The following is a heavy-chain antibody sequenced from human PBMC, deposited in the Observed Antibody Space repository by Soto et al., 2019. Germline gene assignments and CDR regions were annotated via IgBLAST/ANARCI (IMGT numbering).Heavy chain of an antibody. D-gene: IGHD6-6*01. V-gene: IGHV1-3*01. Sequence: ASVKVSCKASGYTFTSYAMHWVRQAPGQRLEWMGWINAGNGNTKYSQKFQGRVTITRDTSASTAYMELSSLRSEDTAVYYCARLTSIAARPSYYYYYGMDVWGQGTTVTVSS. CDR1: GYTFTSYA. CDR3: ARLTSIAARPSYYYYYGMDV. CDR2: INAGNGNT. J-gene: IGHJ6*02.